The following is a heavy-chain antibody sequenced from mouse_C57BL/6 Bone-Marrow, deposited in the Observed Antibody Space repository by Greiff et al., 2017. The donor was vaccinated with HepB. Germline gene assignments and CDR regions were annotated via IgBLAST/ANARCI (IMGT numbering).Heavy chain of an antibody. J-gene: IGHJ4*01. Sequence: QVQLQQSGAELVKPGASVKISCKASGYAFSSYWMNWVKQRPGKGLEWIGQIYPGDGDTNYNGKFKGKATLTADKSSSTAYMQLSSLTSEDSAVYFCARGDSSYAMDYWGQGTSVTVSS. V-gene: IGHV1-80*01. D-gene: IGHD1-1*01. CDR1: GYAFSSYW. CDR2: IYPGDGDT. CDR3: ARGDSSYAMDY.